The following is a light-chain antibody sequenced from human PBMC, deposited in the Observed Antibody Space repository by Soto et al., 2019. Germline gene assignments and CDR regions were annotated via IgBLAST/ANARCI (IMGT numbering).Light chain of an antibody. J-gene: IGKJ1*01. Sequence: EIGLTQSAGSLSLSPGKRVTLXCRASHNISSYISWYQQKPGEAPRPLIDEVSNRAKGRPARFSGSGSGTDFTLTISRREPEDFAVYYGQQRSNWPRTFGQGTKVDI. CDR3: QQRSNWPRT. CDR2: EVS. V-gene: IGKV3-11*01. CDR1: HNISSY.